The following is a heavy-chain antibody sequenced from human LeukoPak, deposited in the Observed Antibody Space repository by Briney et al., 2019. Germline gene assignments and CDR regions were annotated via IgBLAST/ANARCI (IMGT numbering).Heavy chain of an antibody. D-gene: IGHD1-26*01. Sequence: PGGSLRLSCTASGFTLSDVWMNWVRQAPGKGLEWVSRIKSKIDGGTTDYAAPVQGRFTISRDDSKNTLSLQMNSLKSEDTAVYYCTTDPPVKWVLSPIDYWGPGTLVTVSS. V-gene: IGHV3-15*07. J-gene: IGHJ4*02. CDR2: IKSKIDGGTT. CDR3: TTDPPVKWVLSPIDY. CDR1: GFTLSDVW.